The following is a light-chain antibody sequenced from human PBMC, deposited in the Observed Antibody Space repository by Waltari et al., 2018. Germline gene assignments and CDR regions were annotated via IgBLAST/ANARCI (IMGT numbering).Light chain of an antibody. CDR1: SGSVSTTSY. CDR2: KGN. Sequence: QAVVTQKPSLSVSPGGTVTLTCALSSGSVSTTSYATWYQQTPGQPPRTLVYKGNARSSGVPDRFSGSILGNTAALTITGAQADDESAYYCSLYLGSGIWVFGGGTKLTVL. V-gene: IGLV8-61*01. J-gene: IGLJ3*02. CDR3: SLYLGSGIWV.